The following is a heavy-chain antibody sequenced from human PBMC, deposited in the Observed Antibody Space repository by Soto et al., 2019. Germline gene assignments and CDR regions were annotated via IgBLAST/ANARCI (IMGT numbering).Heavy chain of an antibody. V-gene: IGHV4-34*01. CDR1: GGSFSGYY. D-gene: IGHD2-2*01. J-gene: IGHJ5*02. CDR3: ARVREYCSSTSCYRNWFDP. Sequence: SETLSLTXAVYGGSFSGYYWSWIRQPPGKGLEWIGEINHSGSTNYNPSLKSRVTISVDTSKNQFSLKLSSVTAADTAVYYCARVREYCSSTSCYRNWFDPWGQGTLVTVSS. CDR2: INHSGST.